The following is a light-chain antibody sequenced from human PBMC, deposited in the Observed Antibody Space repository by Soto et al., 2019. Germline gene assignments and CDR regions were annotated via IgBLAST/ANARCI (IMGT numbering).Light chain of an antibody. CDR2: DVS. CDR1: SSDVGGYNY. V-gene: IGLV2-14*01. CDR3: CSYTTSNNRKIV. Sequence: QSALTQPASVSGSPGQSITISCTGTSSDVGGYNYVSWYQQHPGKAPKFMIYDVSNRPSGVSNRFSGSKSGNTASRTISGLQAEDESDYYCCSYTTSNNRKIVFVTGTKLTVL. J-gene: IGLJ1*01.